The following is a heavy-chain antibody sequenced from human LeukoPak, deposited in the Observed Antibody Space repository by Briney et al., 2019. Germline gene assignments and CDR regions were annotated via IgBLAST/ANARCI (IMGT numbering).Heavy chain of an antibody. CDR1: GGTFSSYA. CDR2: IIPIFGTA. CDR3: ARDSGSGNNDY. D-gene: IGHD1-26*01. V-gene: IGHV1-69*13. J-gene: IGHJ4*02. Sequence: ASVKVSCKASGGTFSSYAISWVRQAPGQGLEWMGGIIPIFGTANYAQKFQGRVTITADESTSTAFMELSSLRSEDAAVYYCARDSGSGNNDYWGQGTLVTVSS.